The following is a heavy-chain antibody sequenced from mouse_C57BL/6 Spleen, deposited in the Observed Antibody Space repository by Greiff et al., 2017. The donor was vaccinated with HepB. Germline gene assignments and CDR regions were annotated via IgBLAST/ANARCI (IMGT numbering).Heavy chain of an antibody. J-gene: IGHJ4*01. CDR2: INPSNGGT. V-gene: IGHV1-53*01. Sequence: VQLQQSGTELVKPGASVKLSCKASGYTFTSYWMHWVKQRPGQGLEWIGNINPSNGGTNYNEKFKSKATLTVDKSSSTAYMQLSSLTSEDSAVYYCARKAYYYGSSYDAMDYWGQGTSVTVSS. D-gene: IGHD1-1*01. CDR1: GYTFTSYW. CDR3: ARKAYYYGSSYDAMDY.